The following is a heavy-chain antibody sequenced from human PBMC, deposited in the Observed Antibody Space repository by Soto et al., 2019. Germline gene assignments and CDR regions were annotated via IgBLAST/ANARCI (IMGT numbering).Heavy chain of an antibody. Sequence: SGPTLVKPTQTLTLTCSFSGFSLSTTGVGVGWIRQPPGKALEWLALIYWDDDKYFSPSLKNRLSITKDTSKNQAVLIMTNMDPVDTATYYCAHRPKNDCTNGLCFGIWGRGTLVTVSS. V-gene: IGHV2-5*02. CDR3: AHRPKNDCTNGLCFGI. CDR2: IYWDDDK. D-gene: IGHD2-8*01. CDR1: GFSLSTTGVG. J-gene: IGHJ4*02.